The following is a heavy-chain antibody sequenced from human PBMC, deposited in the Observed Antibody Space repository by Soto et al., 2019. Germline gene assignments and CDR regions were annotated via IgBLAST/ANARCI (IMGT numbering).Heavy chain of an antibody. J-gene: IGHJ5*02. CDR3: ARVVRYYYDSSGPRRLDP. CDR2: IVVGSGNT. V-gene: IGHV1-58*01. Sequence: ASVKVSCKASGFTFTSSAVQWVRQARGQRLEWIGWIVVGSGNTNYAQKFQERVTITRDMSTSTAYMELSSLRSEDTAVYYCARVVRYYYDSSGPRRLDPWGQGTLVIVSS. CDR1: GFTFTSSA. D-gene: IGHD3-22*01.